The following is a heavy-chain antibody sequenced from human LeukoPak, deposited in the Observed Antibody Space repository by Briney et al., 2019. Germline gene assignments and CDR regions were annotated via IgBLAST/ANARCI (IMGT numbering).Heavy chain of an antibody. D-gene: IGHD3-22*01. Sequence: SVKVSCKASGGTFSSYAISWVRQAPGQGLEWMGGIIPIFGTANYAQKFQGRVTITTDESTSTAYMELSSLRSEDTAVYYSARETGYYYDSSGFDYWGQGTLVTVSS. V-gene: IGHV1-69*05. CDR1: GGTFSSYA. CDR2: IIPIFGTA. CDR3: ARETGYYYDSSGFDY. J-gene: IGHJ4*02.